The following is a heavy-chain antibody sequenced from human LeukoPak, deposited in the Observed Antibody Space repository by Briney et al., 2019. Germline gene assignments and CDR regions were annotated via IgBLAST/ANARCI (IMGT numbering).Heavy chain of an antibody. CDR3: ARDRGPEDFWSGYYYMDV. CDR1: GYTFTGYY. Sequence: ASVKVSCKASGYTFTGYYMHWVRQAPGQGLEWMGWINPNSGGTNYAQKFQGRVTMTRDTSISTAYMELSRLRSDDTAVYYCARDRGPEDFWSGYYYMDVWGKGTTVTVSS. CDR2: INPNSGGT. D-gene: IGHD3-3*01. V-gene: IGHV1-2*02. J-gene: IGHJ6*03.